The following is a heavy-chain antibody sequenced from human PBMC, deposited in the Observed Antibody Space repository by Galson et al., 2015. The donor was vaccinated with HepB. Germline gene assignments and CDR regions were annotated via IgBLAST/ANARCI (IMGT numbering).Heavy chain of an antibody. D-gene: IGHD3-22*01. CDR1: GFTFSGSA. V-gene: IGHV3-73*01. J-gene: IGHJ4*02. CDR2: IRSKANSYAT. Sequence: SLRLSCAASGFTFSGSAMHWVRQASGKGLEWVGRIRSKANSYATAYAASVKGRFTISRDDSKNTAYLQMNSLKTEDTAVYYCTRLDYDSSGYADYWGQGTLVTVSS. CDR3: TRLDYDSSGYADY.